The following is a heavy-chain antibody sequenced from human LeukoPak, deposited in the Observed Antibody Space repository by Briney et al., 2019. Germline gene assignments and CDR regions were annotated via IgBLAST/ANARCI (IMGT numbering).Heavy chain of an antibody. J-gene: IGHJ4*02. D-gene: IGHD3-10*01. V-gene: IGHV3-30*04. Sequence: PGRSLRLSCAASGFNFNNYAMHWVRQAPGKGLEWLSVISYDGSDNSSADSVQGRFTISRDNSKNTLYLQMNSLTTGDTAVYYCARDQGATLVRGVTSYLDFWGQGTLVSVSS. CDR3: ARDQGATLVRGVTSYLDF. CDR2: ISYDGSDN. CDR1: GFNFNNYA.